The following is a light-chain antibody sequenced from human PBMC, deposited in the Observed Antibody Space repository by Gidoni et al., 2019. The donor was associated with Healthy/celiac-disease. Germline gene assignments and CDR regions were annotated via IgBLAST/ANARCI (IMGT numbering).Light chain of an antibody. CDR1: SLRSYY. CDR2: GKN. Sequence: SSELTQDPAVSVALGQTVRITCQGASLRSYYASWYQQKPGQAPVLVIYGKNNRPSGIPDRFSGSSSGNTASLTITGAQAEDKADYYCNSRDSSGNHWVFGGGTKLTVL. V-gene: IGLV3-19*01. CDR3: NSRDSSGNHWV. J-gene: IGLJ3*02.